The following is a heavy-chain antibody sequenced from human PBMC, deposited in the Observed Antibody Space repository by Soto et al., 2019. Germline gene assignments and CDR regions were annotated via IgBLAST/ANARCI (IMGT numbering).Heavy chain of an antibody. D-gene: IGHD2-2*01. Sequence: GGSLRLSCAASGFPFSSCAMSWVRQAPGKGLEWVSTISDTYSTYYADSVKGRFTISRDSSKNTLYLQMNSLRAEDTAVYYCTRIPDLEYCSSTSCLYYFDYWGQGTLVTVSS. CDR3: TRIPDLEYCSSTSCLYYFDY. V-gene: IGHV3-23*01. CDR1: GFPFSSCA. CDR2: ISDTYST. J-gene: IGHJ4*02.